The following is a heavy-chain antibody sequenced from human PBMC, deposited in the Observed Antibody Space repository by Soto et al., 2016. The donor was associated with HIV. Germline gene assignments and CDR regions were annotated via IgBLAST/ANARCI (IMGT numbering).Heavy chain of an antibody. CDR2: ISGSVST. CDR1: GFTFSSYA. CDR3: AKDPQYYYDSTAPFDY. V-gene: IGHV3-23*01. Sequence: EVQLLESGGGLVQPGGSLRLSCAASGFTFSSYAMSWVRQAPGKGLEWVSGISGSVSTYYADSIKGRFTISRDNSKNTLYLQMNGLTAEDTALYYCAKDPQYYYDSTAPFDYWAREPWSRLL. J-gene: IGHJ4*02. D-gene: IGHD3-22*01.